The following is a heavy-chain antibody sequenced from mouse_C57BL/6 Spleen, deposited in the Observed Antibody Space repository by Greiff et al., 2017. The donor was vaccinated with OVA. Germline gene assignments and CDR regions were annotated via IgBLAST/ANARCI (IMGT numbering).Heavy chain of an antibody. CDR3: AREGGIYSNYFDY. CDR1: GYSITSGYY. Sequence: VQLKESGPGLVKPSQSLSLTCSVTGYSITSGYYWNWIRQFPGNKLEWMGYISYDGSNNYNPSLKNRISITRDTSKNQFFLKLNSVTTEDTATYYCAREGGIYSNYFDYWGQGTTLTVSS. J-gene: IGHJ2*01. D-gene: IGHD2-5*01. CDR2: ISYDGSN. V-gene: IGHV3-6*01.